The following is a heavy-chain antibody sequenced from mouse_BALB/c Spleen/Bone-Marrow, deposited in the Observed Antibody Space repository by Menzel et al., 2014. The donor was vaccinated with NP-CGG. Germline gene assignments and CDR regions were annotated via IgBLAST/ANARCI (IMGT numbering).Heavy chain of an antibody. V-gene: IGHV1S81*02. J-gene: IGHJ2*01. CDR3: ARGRVFSGNLFDY. CDR1: GYTFNSYW. Sequence: QVQLQQSGAELVKPGASVKLSCTASGYTFNSYWMHWVRQRPGQGLEWIGEINPSNGRTNYNERFKNKATLTVARSSSTAYMQLSSRTSGDTAVYFGARGRVFSGNLFDYWGQGTTLTVSS. D-gene: IGHD2-1*01. CDR2: INPSNGRT.